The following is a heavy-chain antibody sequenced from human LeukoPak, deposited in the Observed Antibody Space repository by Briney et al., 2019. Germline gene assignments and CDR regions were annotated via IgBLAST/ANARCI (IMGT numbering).Heavy chain of an antibody. V-gene: IGHV1-69*13. Sequence: ASVKVSFKASGGTFTSYAISWVRQAPGQGLEWMGGIIPIFGTANYAQKFQGRVTITADESTSTAYMELSSLRSEDTAVYYCARVAESIWFDHWGQGTLVTVSS. D-gene: IGHD6-6*01. CDR3: ARVAESIWFDH. CDR2: IIPIFGTA. CDR1: GGTFTSYA. J-gene: IGHJ5*02.